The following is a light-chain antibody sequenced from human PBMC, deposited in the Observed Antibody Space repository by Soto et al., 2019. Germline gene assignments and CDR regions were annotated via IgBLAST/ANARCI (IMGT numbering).Light chain of an antibody. V-gene: IGKV3-20*01. CDR1: QSVSSSY. J-gene: IGKJ5*01. CDR3: QQYGSSPS. Sequence: EIVLTQSPGTLSLSPGERATLSCRASQSVSSSYLAWYQQKPGQAARLLIYGASSKATGIPDRFSGSGSVTDFTLTISRLEPEDFAVYYCQQYGSSPSFGQGTRLEIK. CDR2: GAS.